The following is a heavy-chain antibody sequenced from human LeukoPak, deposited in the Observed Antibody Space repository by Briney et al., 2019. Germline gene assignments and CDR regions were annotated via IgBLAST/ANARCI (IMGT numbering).Heavy chain of an antibody. J-gene: IGHJ5*02. D-gene: IGHD3-9*01. CDR2: INHSGST. CDR1: GGSFSGYY. Sequence: SETLSLTCAIYGGSFSGYYWSWIRQPPGKGLEWIGEINHSGSTNYNPSLKSRVTISVDTSKNQFSLKLSSVTAADTAVYYCASCFRGPLTGYQNWFDPWGQGTLVTVSS. CDR3: ASCFRGPLTGYQNWFDP. V-gene: IGHV4-34*01.